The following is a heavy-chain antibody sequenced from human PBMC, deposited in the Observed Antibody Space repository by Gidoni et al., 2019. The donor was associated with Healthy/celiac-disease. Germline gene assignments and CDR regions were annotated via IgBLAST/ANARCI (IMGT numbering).Heavy chain of an antibody. J-gene: IGHJ4*02. Sequence: EVQLVESGGGLVKPGGSLRLYCAASGFTFSNAWMRWVRQAPGKGLEWVGRIKSKTDGGTTDYAAPVKGRFTISRDDSKNTLYLQMNSLKTEDTAVYYCTTDQTAMGYFDYWGQGTLVTVSS. CDR1: GFTFSNAW. CDR2: IKSKTDGGTT. V-gene: IGHV3-15*01. CDR3: TTDQTAMGYFDY. D-gene: IGHD5-18*01.